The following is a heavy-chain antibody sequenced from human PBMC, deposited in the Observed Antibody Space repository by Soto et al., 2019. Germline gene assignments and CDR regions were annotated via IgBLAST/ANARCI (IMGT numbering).Heavy chain of an antibody. CDR2: ISAYNGNT. D-gene: IGHD2-15*01. CDR1: GYTFTSYG. V-gene: IGHV1-18*01. Sequence: QVQLVQSGAEVKKPGASVKVSCKASGYTFTSYGISWVRQAPGQGLEWMGWISAYNGNTNYAQKLQGRVTMTTDTSTSTAYMELRSLRSDDTAVYYCARGDCSGGSCYSYYYYGMDVWGQGTTVTVSS. J-gene: IGHJ6*02. CDR3: ARGDCSGGSCYSYYYYGMDV.